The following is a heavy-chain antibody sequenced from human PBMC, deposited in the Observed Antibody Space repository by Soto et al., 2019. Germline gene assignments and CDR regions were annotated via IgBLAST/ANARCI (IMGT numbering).Heavy chain of an antibody. CDR3: ATRDYSQFHLDS. J-gene: IGHJ4*02. Sequence: EVQLAQSGAELKRPGESLRISCKVSGYSFINYWITWVRQVPGKGLEWMGSIDPSDSYAKYSPSFQGHVTLSGDKSASTAYLQWSSLKASDSAIYYCATRDYSQFHLDSWGQGTLVTVSS. V-gene: IGHV5-10-1*03. D-gene: IGHD4-4*01. CDR2: IDPSDSYA. CDR1: GYSFINYW.